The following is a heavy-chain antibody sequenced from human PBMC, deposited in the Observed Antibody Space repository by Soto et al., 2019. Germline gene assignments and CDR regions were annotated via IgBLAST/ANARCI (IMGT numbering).Heavy chain of an antibody. CDR1: GFTFSSYG. Sequence: SLRLSCAASGFTFSSYGMHWVRQAPGKGLEWVAVISYDGSNKYYADSVKGRFTISRDNSKNTLYLQMNSLRAEDTAVYYCAKEPGYSYGYYFDYWGQGTLVTVSS. J-gene: IGHJ4*02. D-gene: IGHD5-18*01. V-gene: IGHV3-30*18. CDR2: ISYDGSNK. CDR3: AKEPGYSYGYYFDY.